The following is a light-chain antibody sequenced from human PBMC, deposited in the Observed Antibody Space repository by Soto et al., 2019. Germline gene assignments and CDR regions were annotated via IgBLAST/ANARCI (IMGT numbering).Light chain of an antibody. J-gene: IGKJ5*01. Sequence: EIVLTQSPVTLSLSPGERATLSCRASQTVSSYLAWYQQEPGQAPRLLIYDASNRATGIPARFRGSGSGTDFTLTLSILEPEDFAVAYCQQRSNWTREITFGQGTRLEIK. V-gene: IGKV3-11*01. CDR3: QQRSNWTREIT. CDR1: QTVSSY. CDR2: DAS.